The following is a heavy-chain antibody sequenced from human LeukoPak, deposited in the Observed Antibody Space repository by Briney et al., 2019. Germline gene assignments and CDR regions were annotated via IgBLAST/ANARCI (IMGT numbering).Heavy chain of an antibody. CDR2: IYYSGST. V-gene: IGHV4-39*01. CDR3: ARSPDSSVGLFDP. J-gene: IGHJ5*02. CDR1: GGSISSSRYY. D-gene: IGHD6-25*01. Sequence: SETLSLTCTVSGGSISSSRYYWGWIRQPPGKELEWIGSIYYSGSTYYNPSLKSRVTISVDTSKNQFSLKLSSVTAADTAVYYCARSPDSSVGLFDPWGQGTLVTVSS.